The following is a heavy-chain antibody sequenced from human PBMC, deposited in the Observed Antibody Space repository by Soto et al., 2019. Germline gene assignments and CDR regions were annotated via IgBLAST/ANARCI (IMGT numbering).Heavy chain of an antibody. D-gene: IGHD2-2*01. V-gene: IGHV1-18*01. CDR1: GYSFMKYG. Sequence: QVQLVQSGPEMKKPGASVKVSCKGFGYSFMKYGINWVRQAPGQGLEWVGWISPYSGYTHSAQKFHGRLTLTTDTAASTAYMELRILRSADTALYYGAREASVLIPAAQPSRFDAWGQGTLVTVSS. J-gene: IGHJ4*02. CDR2: ISPYSGYT. CDR3: AREASVLIPAAQPSRFDA.